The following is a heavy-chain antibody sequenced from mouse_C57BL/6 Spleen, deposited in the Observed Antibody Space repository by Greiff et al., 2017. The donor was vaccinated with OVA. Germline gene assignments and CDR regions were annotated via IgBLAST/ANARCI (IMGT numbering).Heavy chain of an antibody. D-gene: IGHD2-2*01. CDR1: GYTFTSYW. CDR2: IDPSDSYT. Sequence: QVQLQQPGAELVKPGASVKLSCKASGYTFTSYWMQWVKQRPGQGLEWIGEIDPSDSYTNYNQKFKGKATLTVDTSSSTAYMQLSSLTSEDSAVYYCASGAYGYERYFDVWGTGTTVTVSS. J-gene: IGHJ1*03. CDR3: ASGAYGYERYFDV. V-gene: IGHV1-50*01.